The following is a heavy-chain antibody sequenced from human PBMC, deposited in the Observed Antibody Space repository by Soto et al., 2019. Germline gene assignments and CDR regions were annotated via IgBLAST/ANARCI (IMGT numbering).Heavy chain of an antibody. CDR3: ASSGVGGDYYYYYGMDV. Sequence: PGGSLRLSCAASGFTFSSYWMSWARQAPGKGLEWVANIKQDGSEKYYVDFVKGRFTISRDNAKNSLYLQMNSLRAEDTAVYYCASSGVGGDYYYYYGMDVWGQGTTVTVSS. V-gene: IGHV3-7*02. D-gene: IGHD3-10*01. CDR1: GFTFSSYW. J-gene: IGHJ6*02. CDR2: IKQDGSEK.